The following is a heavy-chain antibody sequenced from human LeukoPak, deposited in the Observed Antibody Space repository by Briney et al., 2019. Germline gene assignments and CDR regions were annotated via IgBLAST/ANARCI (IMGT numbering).Heavy chain of an antibody. CDR3: AKVPSSGWSPFDY. CDR1: GFTFSSYG. J-gene: IGHJ4*02. V-gene: IGHV3-30*18. Sequence: GGSLRLSCAASGFTFSSYGMHWVRQAPGKGLEWVAVISYDGSNKYYADSVKGRFTISRDNSKITLYLQMNSLRAEDTAVYYCAKVPSSGWSPFDYWGQGTLVTVSA. CDR2: ISYDGSNK. D-gene: IGHD6-19*01.